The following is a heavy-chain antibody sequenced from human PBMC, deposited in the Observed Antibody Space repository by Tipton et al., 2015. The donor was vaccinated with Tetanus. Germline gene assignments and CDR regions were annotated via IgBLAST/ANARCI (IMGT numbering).Heavy chain of an antibody. CDR2: IHSGGNT. Sequence: SLRLSCAASGFTVSSNYMTWVRQAPGKGLEWVSVIHSGGNTYYADSVKGRFTISRDNSKNTLYLQMNSLRAEDTAVYYCARAHAGLLHFDYWGQGTLVTVSS. CDR3: ARAHAGLLHFDY. D-gene: IGHD1-26*01. J-gene: IGHJ4*02. V-gene: IGHV3-53*01. CDR1: GFTVSSNY.